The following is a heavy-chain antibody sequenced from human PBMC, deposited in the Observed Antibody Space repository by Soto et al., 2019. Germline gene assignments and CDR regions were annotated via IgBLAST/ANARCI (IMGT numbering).Heavy chain of an antibody. Sequence: ASVKVSCKASGYTFTSYGISWVRQAPGQGLEWMGWISAYNGNTNYAQKLQGRVTMTTDTSTSTAYMELRSLRSDDTAVYYCARDREEAYYDILTGYYGSFVYWGQGTLVTVSS. CDR1: GYTFTSYG. CDR3: ARDREEAYYDILTGYYGSFVY. V-gene: IGHV1-18*01. J-gene: IGHJ4*02. CDR2: ISAYNGNT. D-gene: IGHD3-9*01.